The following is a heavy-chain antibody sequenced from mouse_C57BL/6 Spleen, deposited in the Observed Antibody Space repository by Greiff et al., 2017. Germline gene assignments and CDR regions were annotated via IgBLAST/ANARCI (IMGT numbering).Heavy chain of an antibody. J-gene: IGHJ4*01. V-gene: IGHV1-82*01. CDR1: GYAFSSSW. CDR2: IYPGDGDT. CDR3: ANDYYGSSDYARDY. D-gene: IGHD1-1*01. Sequence: VQLQQSGPELVKPGASVKISCKASGYAFSSSWMNWVKQRPGKGLEWIGRIYPGDGDTNYNGKFKGKATLTAAKSSSSAFMQLSLLTSDDASVYFCANDYYGSSDYARDYWGQGTSVTVSS.